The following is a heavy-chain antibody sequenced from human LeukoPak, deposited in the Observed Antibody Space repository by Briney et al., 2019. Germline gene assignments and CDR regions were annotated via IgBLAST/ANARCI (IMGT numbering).Heavy chain of an antibody. Sequence: SETLSLTCTVSGASISSYYWSWIRQPPGKGLEWIGCIYDSGTTYYNPSLKSRVTISMDTSKNQLSLKLSSVTAADTAVFYCARHFDGPYPEGNSRLKWFDPWGQGTLATVSS. V-gene: IGHV4-59*08. D-gene: IGHD1-1*01. CDR2: IYDSGTT. CDR3: ARHFDGPYPEGNSRLKWFDP. CDR1: GASISSYY. J-gene: IGHJ5*02.